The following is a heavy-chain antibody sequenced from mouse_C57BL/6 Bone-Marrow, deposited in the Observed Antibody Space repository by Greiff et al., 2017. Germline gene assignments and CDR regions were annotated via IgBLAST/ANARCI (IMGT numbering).Heavy chain of an antibody. CDR3: ARRSFYGGFAY. V-gene: IGHV5-6*01. CDR2: ISSGGSYT. J-gene: IGHJ3*01. CDR1: GFTFSSYG. D-gene: IGHD1-1*01. Sequence: VQLKESGGDLVKPGGSLKLSCAASGFTFSSYGMSWVRQTPDKRLAWVATISSGGSYTYYPDSVKGRFTISRDNAKKTLYLQMSSLKSEDTAMYYCARRSFYGGFAYWGQGTLVTVSA.